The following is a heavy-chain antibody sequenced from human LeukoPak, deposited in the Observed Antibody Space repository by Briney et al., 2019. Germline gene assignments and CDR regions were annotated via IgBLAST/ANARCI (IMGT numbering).Heavy chain of an antibody. CDR3: ARGGEMVYCSVGSCSSSRYPFDY. J-gene: IGHJ4*02. CDR1: GGSFSGYY. V-gene: IGHV4-34*01. Sequence: SETLSLTCAVYGGSFSGYYWSWIRQPPGKGPEWIGEINHTGSTNYNPSLKSRVTISVDTSKYQFSLKLSSVTAADTAVYYCARGGEMVYCSVGSCSSSRYPFDYWGQGTLVTVSS. CDR2: INHTGST. D-gene: IGHD2-15*01.